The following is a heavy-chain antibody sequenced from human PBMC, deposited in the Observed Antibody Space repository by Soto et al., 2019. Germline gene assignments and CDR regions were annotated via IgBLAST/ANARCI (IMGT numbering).Heavy chain of an antibody. CDR3: SRGSGSYGYYYGMDV. V-gene: IGHV3-13*01. CDR2: IGTAGDT. D-gene: IGHD1-26*01. CDR1: GFTFSSYD. J-gene: IGHJ6*02. Sequence: GGSLRLSCAASGFTFSSYDMHWVRQATGKGLEWVSAIGTAGDTYYPGSVKGRFTISRENAKNSLYLQMNSPRAEDTAVYYCSRGSGSYGYYYGMDVWGQGTTVTVSS.